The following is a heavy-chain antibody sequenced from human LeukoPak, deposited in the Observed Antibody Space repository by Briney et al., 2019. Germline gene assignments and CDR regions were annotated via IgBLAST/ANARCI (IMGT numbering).Heavy chain of an antibody. CDR1: GYTFTSYG. Sequence: ASVKVSCKASGYTFTSYGISWVRQAPGQGLEWMGWISAYNGNTNYAQKLQGRVTMTTDTSTSTAYMELRSLRSDDPAVYYCARDLDSVAVADHNWFDPWGQGTLVTVSS. J-gene: IGHJ5*02. CDR3: ARDLDSVAVADHNWFDP. V-gene: IGHV1-18*01. CDR2: ISAYNGNT. D-gene: IGHD6-19*01.